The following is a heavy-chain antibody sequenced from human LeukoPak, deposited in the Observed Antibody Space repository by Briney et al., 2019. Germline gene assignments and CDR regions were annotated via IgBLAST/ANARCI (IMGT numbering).Heavy chain of an antibody. CDR2: IYTSGST. D-gene: IGHD3-22*01. Sequence: SQTLSLTCTVSGGSISSGSYYCSWIRQPAGKGLEWIGRIYTSGSTNYNPSLKSRVTISVDTSKNQFSLKLSSVTAADTAVYYCARSGDYYDSSGYYPLGYWGQGTLVTVSS. V-gene: IGHV4-61*02. J-gene: IGHJ4*02. CDR3: ARSGDYYDSSGYYPLGY. CDR1: GGSISSGSYY.